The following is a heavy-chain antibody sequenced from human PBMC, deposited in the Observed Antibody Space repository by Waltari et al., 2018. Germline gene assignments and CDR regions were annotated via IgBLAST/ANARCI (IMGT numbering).Heavy chain of an antibody. CDR2: FDPEDGET. CDR1: GHTLTELS. V-gene: IGHV1-24*01. J-gene: IGHJ5*02. Sequence: QVQLVQSGAELTNPGASVKVSCKVSGHTLTELSMHWVRQAPGEGLVSMGGFDPEDGETVYAQKFQGRVTMTEDTSTDTAYMELSSLRSDDTAVYYCATGSWSTPGWFDTWGQGTLVTVSS. CDR3: ATGSWSTPGWFDT. D-gene: IGHD3-10*01.